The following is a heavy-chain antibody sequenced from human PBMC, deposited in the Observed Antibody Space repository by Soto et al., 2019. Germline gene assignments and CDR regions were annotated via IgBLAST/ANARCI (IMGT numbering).Heavy chain of an antibody. CDR1: VDSVSINIAA. V-gene: IGHV6-1*01. D-gene: IGHD6-13*01. CDR2: TYYRSKWYN. J-gene: IGHJ3*02. Sequence: SQTLSLTGAISVDSVSINIAAWNWIRQSPSRGLEWLGRTYYRSKWYNDYAVSWKSPITINPDTSKNQFSLQLNSVTREDTDVYYCAKAGKPHDAFDIWGQGTMVTVSS. CDR3: AKAGKPHDAFDI.